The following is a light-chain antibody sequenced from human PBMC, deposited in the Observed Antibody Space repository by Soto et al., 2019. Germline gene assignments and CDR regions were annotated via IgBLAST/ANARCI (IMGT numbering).Light chain of an antibody. CDR3: QQLIKGT. J-gene: IGKJ1*01. V-gene: IGKV3-15*01. CDR1: QSVSSN. Sequence: EIVMTQSPATLSVSPGERATLSCRASQSVSSNLAWYQQKPGQAPRLLIYGASTRATGIPARFSGSGSGTEFTLTISSLQSEDFAVYYCQQLIKGTFGQRPKVDNK. CDR2: GAS.